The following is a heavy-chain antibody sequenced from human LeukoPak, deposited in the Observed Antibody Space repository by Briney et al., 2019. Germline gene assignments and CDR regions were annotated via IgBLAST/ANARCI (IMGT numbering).Heavy chain of an antibody. Sequence: GESLKISCKASGYSFTTHWIGWVRQKPGKGLEWMGIIYPDDSDTRYGPSFQGQVNISADQSSNTTYLQWSSLKASDTAIYCCARPRREVAALDYWGQGTLVTVSS. D-gene: IGHD6-6*01. J-gene: IGHJ4*02. CDR3: ARPRREVAALDY. CDR1: GYSFTTHW. CDR2: IYPDDSDT. V-gene: IGHV5-51*01.